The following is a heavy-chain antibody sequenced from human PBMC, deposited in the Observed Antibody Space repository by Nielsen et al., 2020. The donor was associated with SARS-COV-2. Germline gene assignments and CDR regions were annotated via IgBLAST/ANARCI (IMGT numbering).Heavy chain of an antibody. V-gene: IGHV1-18*01. Sequence: ASVKVSCKASGYTFTSYGISWVRQAPGQGLEWMGWISAYNGNTNYAQKLQGRVTMTTDTSTSTAYMELRSLRSDDTAMYYCARRYYYDSSGYRWYFDYWGQGTLVTVSS. CDR3: ARRYYYDSSGYRWYFDY. CDR1: GYTFTSYG. D-gene: IGHD3-22*01. CDR2: ISAYNGNT. J-gene: IGHJ4*02.